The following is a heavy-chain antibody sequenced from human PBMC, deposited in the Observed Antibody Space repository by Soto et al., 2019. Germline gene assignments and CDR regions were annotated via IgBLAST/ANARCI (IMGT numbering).Heavy chain of an antibody. CDR1: GFTFSDYA. Sequence: GGSLRLSCAASGFTFSDYAMHWVRQAPGKGLEWVAVISHDGRNTHYVDTVKGRFTISRDNPKNTLALQMNSLRAEDTAMYYCVKGRGMDSGYDYIFDHWGQGTLVTVSS. D-gene: IGHD5-12*01. J-gene: IGHJ4*02. CDR3: VKGRGMDSGYDYIFDH. V-gene: IGHV3-30*18. CDR2: ISHDGRNT.